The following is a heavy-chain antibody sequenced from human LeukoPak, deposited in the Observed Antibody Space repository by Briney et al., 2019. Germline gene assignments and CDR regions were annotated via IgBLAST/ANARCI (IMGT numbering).Heavy chain of an antibody. CDR1: GFTFSNYA. Sequence: AGSLRLSCAASGFTFSNYAISWVRQAPGKGLEWFSAISGSGATTYYADSVKGGFSIYRDNSRKTLYLQMNSVRAEDTAIYYCTKDRNGRDFDYWGQGTLVIVSS. CDR3: TKDRNGRDFDY. D-gene: IGHD1-26*01. V-gene: IGHV3-23*01. CDR2: ISGSGATT. J-gene: IGHJ4*02.